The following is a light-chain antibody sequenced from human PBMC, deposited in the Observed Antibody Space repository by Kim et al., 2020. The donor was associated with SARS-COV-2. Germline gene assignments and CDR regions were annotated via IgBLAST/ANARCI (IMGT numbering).Light chain of an antibody. V-gene: IGKV4-1*01. CDR1: RSCLHSSNIKNY. CDR3: QQHYRTRT. J-gene: IGKJ1*01. CDR2: WAS. Sequence: RATIICNPSRSCLHSSNIKNYLVLYQQKPGQPLKLLIHWASTRESGVPDRFSGSGSGTDFTLTISSLQAEDVAVYYCQQHYRTRTFGQATKVDIK.